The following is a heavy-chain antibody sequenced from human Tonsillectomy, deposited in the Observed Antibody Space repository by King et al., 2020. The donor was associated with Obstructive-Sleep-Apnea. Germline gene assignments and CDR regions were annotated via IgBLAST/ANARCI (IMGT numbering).Heavy chain of an antibody. CDR1: GFTIS. J-gene: IGHJ4*02. D-gene: IGHD6-19*01. CDR2: LHSGGNT. Sequence: VQLVQSGGGLVQPGGSLRLSCAASGFTISWVRQAPGKGLEWVSVLHSGGNTYYADSVKDRFTISRDNSKNTLYLQMNSLRAEDTAVYYCARLWQQWKSEFDYWGQGTLVTVSS. CDR3: ARLWQQWKSEFDY. V-gene: IGHV3-66*04.